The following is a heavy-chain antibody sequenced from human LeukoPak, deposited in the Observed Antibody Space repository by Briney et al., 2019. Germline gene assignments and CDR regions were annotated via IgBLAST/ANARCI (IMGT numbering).Heavy chain of an antibody. D-gene: IGHD5-24*01. CDR3: ASTRDRDGYNPYYFDY. Sequence: PSETLSLTCTVSGGSISSYYWSWIRQPPGKGLEWIGYIYYSGSTNYNPSLKSRVTISVDTSKNQFSLKLSSVTAADTAVYYCASTRDRDGYNPYYFDYWGQGTLVTVSS. V-gene: IGHV4-59*08. CDR2: IYYSGST. J-gene: IGHJ4*02. CDR1: GGSISSYY.